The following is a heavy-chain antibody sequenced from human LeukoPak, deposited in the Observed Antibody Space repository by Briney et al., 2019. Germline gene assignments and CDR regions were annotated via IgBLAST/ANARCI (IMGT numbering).Heavy chain of an antibody. CDR3: ARTTATMITHYYYYYMDV. D-gene: IGHD3-16*01. J-gene: IGHJ6*03. Sequence: SGPALVKPTQTLTLTCTFSGFSLSTSGMRVSWIRQPPGKALEWLARIDWDDDKYYSTSLKTRPTISKDTSKNQVVLTMTNMDPVDTATYYCARTTATMITHYYYYYMDVWGKGTTVTVSS. CDR1: GFSLSTSGMR. V-gene: IGHV2-70*04. CDR2: IDWDDDK.